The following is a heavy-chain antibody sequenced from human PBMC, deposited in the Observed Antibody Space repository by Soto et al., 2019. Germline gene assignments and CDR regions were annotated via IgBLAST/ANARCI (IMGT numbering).Heavy chain of an antibody. J-gene: IGHJ6*02. Sequence: SETLSLTCTVAGGSISSSSYYWVWIRQPPGKGLEWIGSIYYSGSTYYNPSLKSRVTISVDTSKNQFSLKLSSVTAADTAVYYCARPTHPYYYGMDVWGQGTTVTVSS. CDR2: IYYSGST. CDR3: ARPTHPYYYGMDV. V-gene: IGHV4-39*01. CDR1: GGSISSSSYY.